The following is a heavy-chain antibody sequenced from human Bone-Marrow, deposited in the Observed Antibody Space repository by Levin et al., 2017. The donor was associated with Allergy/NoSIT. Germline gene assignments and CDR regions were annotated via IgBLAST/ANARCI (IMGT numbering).Heavy chain of an antibody. V-gene: IGHV3-30*18. J-gene: IGHJ6*02. CDR3: AKVRRTYYDYYSLDV. Sequence: PGGSLRLSCVASGFTFNDYSIFWVRQPPGKGLEWMAVVSFDGDRQFYGDSAKGRFTISRDDSKNTVFLQMDSVRLEDTAVYYCAKVRRTYYDYYSLDVWGQGTTVAISS. CDR1: GFTFNDYS. CDR2: VSFDGDRQ.